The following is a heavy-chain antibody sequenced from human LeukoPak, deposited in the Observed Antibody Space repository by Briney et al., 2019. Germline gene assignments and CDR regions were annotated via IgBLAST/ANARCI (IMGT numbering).Heavy chain of an antibody. V-gene: IGHV3-48*03. CDR3: AGAVARTQGDFDY. Sequence: GGSLRLSCAASGFTFSSYEMNWVRQAPGKGLEWVSYISSSGSTIYYADSVKGRFTISRDNAKNSLYLQMNSLRAEDTAVYYCAGAVARTQGDFDYWGQGTLVTVSS. CDR2: ISSSGSTI. D-gene: IGHD6-19*01. CDR1: GFTFSSYE. J-gene: IGHJ4*02.